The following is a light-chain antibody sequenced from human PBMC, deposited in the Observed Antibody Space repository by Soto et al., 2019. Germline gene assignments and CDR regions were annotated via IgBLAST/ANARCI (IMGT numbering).Light chain of an antibody. CDR1: QSLLNRSNSKNY. CDR3: QQYSSSPPT. CDR2: WAS. Sequence: DIVMTQSPDSLAVSLGESATINCKSTQSLLNRSNSKNYLAWYQLKPGQPPKLLIYWASTRESGFPHRLIGSGYATDFTLTISYLQAADVAIYSCQQYSSSPPTFGQATKLDFK. V-gene: IGKV4-1*01. J-gene: IGKJ2*01.